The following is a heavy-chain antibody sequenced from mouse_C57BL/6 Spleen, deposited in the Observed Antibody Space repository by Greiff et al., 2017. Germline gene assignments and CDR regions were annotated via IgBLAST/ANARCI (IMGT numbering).Heavy chain of an antibody. J-gene: IGHJ2*01. D-gene: IGHD2-5*01. CDR3: ARTSAYYSNYVPLDY. V-gene: IGHV3-6*01. Sequence: DVKLQESGPGLVKPSQSLSLTCSVTGYSITSGYYWNWIRQFPGNKLEWMGYISYDGSNNYNPSLKNRSSITRDTSKNQFFLKLNSVTTEDTATYYCARTSAYYSNYVPLDYWGQGTTLTVSS. CDR2: ISYDGSN. CDR1: GYSITSGYY.